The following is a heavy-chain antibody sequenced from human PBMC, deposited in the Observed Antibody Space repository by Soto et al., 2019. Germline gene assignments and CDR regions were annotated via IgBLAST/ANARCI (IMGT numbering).Heavy chain of an antibody. J-gene: IGHJ4*02. CDR1: GGSIDSTSYC. CDR3: ARRGYTYGSGYFYY. Sequence: SETLSLTCTVSGGSIDSTSYCWGWIRQPPGKGLEWIGSVHHSGNTYNNPSLQSRVTMSVDTSKNQFSLKMTSVTAADTAVYYCARRGYTYGSGYFYYRGQGDSVTVSS. CDR2: VHHSGNT. V-gene: IGHV4-39*01. D-gene: IGHD5-18*01.